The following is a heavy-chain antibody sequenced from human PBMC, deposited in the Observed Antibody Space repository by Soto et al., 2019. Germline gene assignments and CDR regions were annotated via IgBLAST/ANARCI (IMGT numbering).Heavy chain of an antibody. V-gene: IGHV1-69*13. CDR1: GGTFSTSA. D-gene: IGHD3-22*01. J-gene: IGHJ6*02. Sequence: SVKVSCKASGGTFSTSAISWVRQAPGQGLEWMGGIIPISGPANYAQKFQGRVTITADESTSTAYMELSSLRSEDTAVYYCARLPTYYYDSSGYDYYYYYGMDVWGQGTTVTV. CDR3: ARLPTYYYDSSGYDYYYYYGMDV. CDR2: IIPISGPA.